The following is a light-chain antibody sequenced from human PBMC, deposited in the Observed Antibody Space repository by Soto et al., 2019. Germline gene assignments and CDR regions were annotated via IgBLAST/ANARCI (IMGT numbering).Light chain of an antibody. V-gene: IGKV3-20*01. CDR2: GAS. Sequence: IVLTQSPGTLSLSPWERATLSCRASQSVSSSYLAWYQQKPGQAPRLLIYGASSRATGIPDRFSGSGSGTDFILTISRLEPEDFAVYYCQQYGSSRTFGQGTKVDIK. CDR3: QQYGSSRT. J-gene: IGKJ1*01. CDR1: QSVSSSY.